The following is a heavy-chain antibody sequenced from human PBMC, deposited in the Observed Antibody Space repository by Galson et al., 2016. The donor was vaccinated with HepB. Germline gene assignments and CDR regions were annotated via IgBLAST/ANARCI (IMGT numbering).Heavy chain of an antibody. CDR2: ISKSGST. Sequence: SETLSLTCTVSGDSISSSYWSWIRQPPGKGPEWIGYISKSGSTTYNPSLNSRVIISADRSTNRLSLKVSSVTAADTAVYYCARLRGTSGGGYEGLDHWGQGTLVTVAS. CDR1: GDSISSSY. V-gene: IGHV4-59*01. D-gene: IGHD5-12*01. J-gene: IGHJ5*02. CDR3: ARLRGTSGGGYEGLDH.